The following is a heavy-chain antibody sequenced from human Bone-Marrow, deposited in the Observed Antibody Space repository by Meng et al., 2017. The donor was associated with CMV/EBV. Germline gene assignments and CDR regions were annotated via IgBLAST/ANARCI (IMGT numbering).Heavy chain of an antibody. CDR1: GDSISTYY. CDR3: ARDFRVRSGTGGMDV. J-gene: IGHJ6*02. Sequence: GSLRLSCTVSGDSISTYYWSWIRQPPGKGLEWIGYIYYSGGTDYNPSLKSRVTISVDTSKNQFSLKLSSVTAADTAVYYCARDFRVRSGTGGMDVWGQGTTVTVS. CDR2: IYYSGGT. D-gene: IGHD1-7*01. V-gene: IGHV4-59*01.